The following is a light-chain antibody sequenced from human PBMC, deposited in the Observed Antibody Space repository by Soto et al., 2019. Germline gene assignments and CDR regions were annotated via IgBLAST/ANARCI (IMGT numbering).Light chain of an antibody. J-gene: IGKJ1*01. V-gene: IGKV1-27*01. CDR3: QDHQT. CDR1: QGISNY. Sequence: DIQMTQSPSSLSASVGDRVTITCRARQGISNYLAWYQQNPGKVPKLLIYAASTLQSEVPSRFSGSESGTDFTLTISSLQPEDVATYYCQDHQTFGQGTKVEIK. CDR2: AAS.